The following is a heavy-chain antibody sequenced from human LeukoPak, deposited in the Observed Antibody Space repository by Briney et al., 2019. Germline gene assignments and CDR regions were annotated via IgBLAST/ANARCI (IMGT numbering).Heavy chain of an antibody. J-gene: IGHJ4*01. V-gene: IGHV4-59*01. CDR2: VYYNGDI. CDR3: ATTWYYDV. Sequence: SETLSLTCSVSGVPISTYYWSWLRQSPGKGLEWIAYVYYNGDIMYNPSLKSRVTISLDTSKNQFSLSMTSVTAADTAVYFCATTWYYDVWGHGTLVTVSS. CDR1: GVPISTYY.